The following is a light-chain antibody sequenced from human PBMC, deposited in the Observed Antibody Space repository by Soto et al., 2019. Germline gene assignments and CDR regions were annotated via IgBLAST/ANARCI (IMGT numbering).Light chain of an antibody. J-gene: IGKJ2*01. V-gene: IGKV1-39*01. CDR2: AAS. CDR3: QQSYSTPYT. Sequence: DIQMTQSPSSLSASVGDRVTITCRASQSISSYLNWYQQKPGKAPKLLIYAASSLQSGVPSRFRGSGSGTYFTLTISSLPPEDFATYYCQQSYSTPYTFGQGTKLEIK. CDR1: QSISSY.